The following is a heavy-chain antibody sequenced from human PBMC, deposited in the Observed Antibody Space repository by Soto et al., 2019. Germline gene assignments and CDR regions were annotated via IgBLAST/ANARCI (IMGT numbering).Heavy chain of an antibody. CDR2: IDPSDSYT. V-gene: IGHV5-10-1*01. CDR1: GYNFTAFW. J-gene: IGHJ5*01. D-gene: IGHD1-1*01. Sequence: PGEALKISCKASGYNFTAFWIHLVPQMPGKGLAWLGSIDPSDSYTNYSPSFDAHVTISTDNSITTAYHQRSRLSPSDTALYFCARVHTTWFDSWAQGTMVTVSS. CDR3: ARVHTTWFDS.